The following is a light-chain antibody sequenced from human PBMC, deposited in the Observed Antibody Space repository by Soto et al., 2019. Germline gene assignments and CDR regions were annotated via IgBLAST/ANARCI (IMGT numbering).Light chain of an antibody. J-gene: IGLJ1*01. CDR2: GVS. CDR1: GSDVGGYNY. CDR3: SSFTSSYFYV. Sequence: QSALTQPASVSGSPGQSIAISCTGSGSDVGGYNYVSWYQQHPGKAPKLIIYGVSHRPSGVSPRFSASRSAYTASLTISELQHEDEADYYCSSFTSSYFYVFGPGTKLTVL. V-gene: IGLV2-14*01.